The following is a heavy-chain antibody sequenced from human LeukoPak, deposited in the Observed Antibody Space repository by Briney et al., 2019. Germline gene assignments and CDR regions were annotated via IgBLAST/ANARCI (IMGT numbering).Heavy chain of an antibody. Sequence: PGGSLRLSCAASGFTFNNYDMNWVRQAPGKGLEWVSYISSSSSIIYYADSVKGRFTISRDTAKNSLYLQMNSLRAEDTAMYYCARQMQSHGNFDSWGQGTLVTVSS. CDR2: ISSSSSII. V-gene: IGHV3-48*01. CDR3: ARQMQSHGNFDS. D-gene: IGHD1-26*01. J-gene: IGHJ4*02. CDR1: GFTFNNYD.